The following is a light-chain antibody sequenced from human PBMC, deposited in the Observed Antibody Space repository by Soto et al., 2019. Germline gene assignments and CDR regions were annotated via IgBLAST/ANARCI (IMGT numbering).Light chain of an antibody. Sequence: DIQMTQSPSTLSASVGDRVTITCRASQSISSWLAWYQQTPGKAPKLLIYKASSLESGVPSRFSGSGSGTEFTLTISSLQPDDFATYYCQQYNSYPITFGQGTLLEIK. J-gene: IGKJ5*01. V-gene: IGKV1-5*03. CDR2: KAS. CDR3: QQYNSYPIT. CDR1: QSISSW.